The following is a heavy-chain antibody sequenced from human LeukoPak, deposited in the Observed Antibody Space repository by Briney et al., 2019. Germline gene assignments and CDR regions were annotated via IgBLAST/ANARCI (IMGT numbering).Heavy chain of an antibody. J-gene: IGHJ3*02. V-gene: IGHV3-30*18. CDR2: ISYDGSNK. CDR3: AKGINTYYYDSSGLSDAFDI. CDR1: GFTFSSDG. D-gene: IGHD3-22*01. Sequence: PGRSLRLSCAASGFTFSSDGMHWVRQAPGRGLEWVAVISYDGSNKYYADSVKGRFTISRDNSKNTLYLQMNSLRAEDTAVYYCAKGINTYYYDSSGLSDAFDIWGQGTMVTVSS.